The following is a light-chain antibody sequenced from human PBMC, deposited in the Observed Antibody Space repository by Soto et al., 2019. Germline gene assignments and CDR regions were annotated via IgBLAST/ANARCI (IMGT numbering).Light chain of an antibody. J-gene: IGLJ3*02. Sequence: QSALTQPASVSGSPGQSITISCTGTSSDIGGYNYVSWYRLHPGNVPTLILYEVTNRPSGVSNRFSGSKSGNTASLTISGLQAEDDAVYYCCSHSSSIHWVFGGGTKVTVL. V-gene: IGLV2-14*01. CDR3: CSHSSSIHWV. CDR2: EVT. CDR1: SSDIGGYNY.